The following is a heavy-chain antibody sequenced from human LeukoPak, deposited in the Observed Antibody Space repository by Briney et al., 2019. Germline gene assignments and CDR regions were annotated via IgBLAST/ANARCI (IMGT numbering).Heavy chain of an antibody. J-gene: IGHJ4*02. CDR2: IRYDGSNK. CDR1: GFTFSSYG. D-gene: IGHD3-16*02. Sequence: GGSLRLSCAASGFTFSSYGMHWVRQAPGKGLEWVAFIRYDGSNKYYADSVKGRFTISRDNSKNTPYLQMNSLRAEDTAVYYCASTFGGVIAQFDYWGQGTLVTVSS. V-gene: IGHV3-30*02. CDR3: ASTFGGVIAQFDY.